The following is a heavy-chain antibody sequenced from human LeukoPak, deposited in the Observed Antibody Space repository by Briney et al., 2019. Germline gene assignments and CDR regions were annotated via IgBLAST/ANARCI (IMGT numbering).Heavy chain of an antibody. D-gene: IGHD3-3*01. Sequence: GGSLRLSCTTSGFTFNTFGMHWVRQAPGKGLEWVAFMPSRGSATYHAESVKGRFTISRDNSKNTLFLQMNSLRSEDTALYYCASPTIFGVVIYYWGQGTLVTVSS. V-gene: IGHV3-30*02. J-gene: IGHJ4*02. CDR2: MPSRGSAT. CDR1: GFTFNTFG. CDR3: ASPTIFGVVIYY.